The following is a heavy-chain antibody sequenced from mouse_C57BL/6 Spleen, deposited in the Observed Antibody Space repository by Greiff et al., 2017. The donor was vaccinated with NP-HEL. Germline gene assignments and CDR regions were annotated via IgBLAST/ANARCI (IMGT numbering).Heavy chain of an antibody. CDR2: INPNNGGT. D-gene: IGHD2-13*01. CDR3: ATGLGYFDV. V-gene: IGHV1-22*01. CDR1: GYTFTDYN. Sequence: EVQLQQSGPELVKPGASVKMSCKASGYTFTDYNMHWVKQSHGKSLEWIGYINPNNGGTSYNQKFKGKATLTVNKSSSPAYMGLRSLTSEDSAVYYCATGLGYFDVWGTGTTVTVSS. J-gene: IGHJ1*03.